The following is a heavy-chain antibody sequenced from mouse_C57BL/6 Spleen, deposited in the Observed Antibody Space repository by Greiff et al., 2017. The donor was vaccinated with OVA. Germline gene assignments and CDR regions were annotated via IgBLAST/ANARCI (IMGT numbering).Heavy chain of an antibody. J-gene: IGHJ1*03. CDR3: TRVAITTVVEGYFDV. CDR1: GFTFSSYA. CDR2: ISSGGDYT. Sequence: EVKLVESGEGLVKPGGSLKLSCAASGFTFSSYAMSWVRQTPEKRLEWVAYISSGGDYTYYADTVKGRFTISRDNARNTLYLQMSSLKSEDTAMYYCTRVAITTVVEGYFDVWGTGTTVTVSS. V-gene: IGHV5-9-1*02. D-gene: IGHD1-1*01.